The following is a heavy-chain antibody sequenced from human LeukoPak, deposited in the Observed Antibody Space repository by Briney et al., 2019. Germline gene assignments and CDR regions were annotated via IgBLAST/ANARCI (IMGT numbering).Heavy chain of an antibody. CDR3: ARAGRGLRFFDWLTYDY. J-gene: IGHJ4*02. Sequence: PGGSLRLSCEASGITFSSYLMTWVRQGPGKGLEWVADISGSGGPTNYADSVKGRFTISRDNAKNTLFLQMNSLRAEDTAVYYCARAGRGLRFFDWLTYDYWGQGTLVTVSS. CDR2: ISGSGGPT. V-gene: IGHV3-23*01. D-gene: IGHD3-9*01. CDR1: GITFSSYL.